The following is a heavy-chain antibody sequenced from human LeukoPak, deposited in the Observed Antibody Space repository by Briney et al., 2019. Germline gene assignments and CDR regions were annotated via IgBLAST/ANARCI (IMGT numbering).Heavy chain of an antibody. V-gene: IGHV3-74*01. D-gene: IGHD3-10*01. CDR2: INTDGSST. CDR1: GFTFSGFW. J-gene: IGHJ4*02. CDR3: ARDLYGPGY. Sequence: GGSLRLSCAASGFTFSGFWMHWVRQAPGKGLVWVSRINTDGSSTNYADSVKGRFTISRDNAKNTLYLQMNSLRAEDTAVYHCARDLYGPGYWGQGTLVIVSS.